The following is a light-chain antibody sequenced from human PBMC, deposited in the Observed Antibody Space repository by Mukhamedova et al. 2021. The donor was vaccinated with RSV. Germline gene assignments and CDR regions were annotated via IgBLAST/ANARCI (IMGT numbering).Light chain of an antibody. CDR2: KAS. CDR3: QQYASHNT. Sequence: WYQRRVHGKAPKLLISKASSLESGFPLWFSGCGSGTEFTLTISSLQPDDFATYYCQQYASHNTFCPGTKLDIK. J-gene: IGKJ2*01. V-gene: IGKV1-5*03.